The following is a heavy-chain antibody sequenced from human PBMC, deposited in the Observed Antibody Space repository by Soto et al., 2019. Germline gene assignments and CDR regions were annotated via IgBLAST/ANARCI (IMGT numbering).Heavy chain of an antibody. J-gene: IGHJ5*02. CDR3: ARVDIVVVVAATPDHWFDP. Sequence: WFRQPPGKGLEWIGSIYHSGSTYYNPSLKGRVTISVDTSKNQFSLKLSSVTAADTAVYYCARVDIVVVVAATPDHWFDPWGQGTPVTGS. D-gene: IGHD2-15*01. CDR2: IYHSGST. V-gene: IGHV4-38-2*02.